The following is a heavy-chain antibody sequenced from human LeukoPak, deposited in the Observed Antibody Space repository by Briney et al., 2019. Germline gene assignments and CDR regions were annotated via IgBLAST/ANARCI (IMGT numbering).Heavy chain of an antibody. J-gene: IGHJ3*02. Sequence: GSLRLSCAASGFTFSTYAMHWVRQAPGKGLEWVAVISYDGSSKYYADSVKGRFTISRDNSKNTLYLQMNSLRAEDTAVYYCARARSSYGYGDAFDIWGQGTMVTVSS. CDR2: ISYDGSSK. D-gene: IGHD5-18*01. CDR1: GFTFSTYA. V-gene: IGHV3-30*04. CDR3: ARARSSYGYGDAFDI.